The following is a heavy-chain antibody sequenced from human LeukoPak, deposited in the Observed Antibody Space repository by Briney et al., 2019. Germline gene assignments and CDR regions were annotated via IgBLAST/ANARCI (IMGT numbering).Heavy chain of an antibody. D-gene: IGHD3-22*01. CDR2: IYHSGST. Sequence: SETLSLTCTVSGYSISSDYYWGWIRQPPGKGLEWIGSIYHSGSTYYNPSLKSRVTISVDTSKNQFSLKLSSVTAADTAVYYCASPEGKYYYDSSGSYWYFDLWGRGTLVTVSS. V-gene: IGHV4-38-2*02. CDR1: GYSISSDYY. CDR3: ASPEGKYYYDSSGSYWYFDL. J-gene: IGHJ2*01.